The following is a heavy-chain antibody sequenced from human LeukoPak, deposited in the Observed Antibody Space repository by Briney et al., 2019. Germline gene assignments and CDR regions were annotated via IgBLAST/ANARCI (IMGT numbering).Heavy chain of an antibody. D-gene: IGHD4-11*01. CDR3: ARHGIAYCNSCFDY. CDR1: GGSISSGGYY. V-gene: IGHV4-31*03. CDR2: IYYSGST. Sequence: SQTLSLTCTVSGGSISSGGYYWSWIRQHPGKGLEWIGYIYYSGSTYYNPSLKSRVTISVDTSKNHFSLKLSSVTAADTAVYYCARHGIAYCNSCFDYWGQGTLVTVSS. J-gene: IGHJ4*02.